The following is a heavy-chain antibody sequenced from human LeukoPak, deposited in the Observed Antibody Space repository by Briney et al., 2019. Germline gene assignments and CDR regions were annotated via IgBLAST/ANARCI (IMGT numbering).Heavy chain of an antibody. CDR3: AKEDSGSYDNFDY. CDR2: ISGSGGST. D-gene: IGHD1-26*01. J-gene: IGHJ4*02. V-gene: IGHV3-23*01. CDR1: GFTFSSYA. Sequence: GGSLRLSCAASGFTFSSYAMNWVRQAPGKGLGWVSAISGSGGSTYYAASVKGRFTISRDKSKNTLYLQMNSLRAEATVVYYCAKEDSGSYDNFDYWGQGTLVTVSS.